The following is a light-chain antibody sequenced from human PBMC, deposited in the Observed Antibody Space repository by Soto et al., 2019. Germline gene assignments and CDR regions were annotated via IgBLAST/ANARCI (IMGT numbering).Light chain of an antibody. J-gene: IGKJ4*01. CDR3: QQRSNWLT. Sequence: EIVLTQSPGTLSLSPGERATLSCRASQSITTYLAWYQQESGQAPRLLIYDASNRATGIPARFSGSGSGTDFTLTISSLEPEDFAVYYCQQRSNWLTFGGGTKVDIK. V-gene: IGKV3-11*01. CDR2: DAS. CDR1: QSITTY.